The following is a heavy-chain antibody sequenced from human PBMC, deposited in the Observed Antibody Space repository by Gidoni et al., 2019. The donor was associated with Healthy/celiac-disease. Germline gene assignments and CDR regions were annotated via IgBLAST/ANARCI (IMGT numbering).Heavy chain of an antibody. CDR3: ARDPGYSSGWYGPRGGFRYSYYGMDV. CDR2: INHGGSP. V-gene: IGHV4-34*01. D-gene: IGHD6-19*01. CDR1: GGSFSGYY. Sequence: QVQLQQWGAGLLKPSETLSLTCAVYGGSFSGYYWSWIRQPPGKGRDWNGEINHGGSPNYNPSLKSRVTISVDTSKNQFSLKLSSVTAADTAVYYCARDPGYSSGWYGPRGGFRYSYYGMDVWGQGTTVTVSS. J-gene: IGHJ6*02.